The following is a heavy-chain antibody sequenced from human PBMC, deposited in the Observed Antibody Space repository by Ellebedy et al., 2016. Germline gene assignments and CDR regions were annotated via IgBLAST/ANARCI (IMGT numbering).Heavy chain of an antibody. D-gene: IGHD1-14*01. CDR1: GGSIRSYS. CDR2: IVHSGTT. Sequence: SETLSLTXTVSGGSIRSYSWSWIRQPPGKGLEWVGEIVHSGTTEYNPSLESRVTISIDTSKMQFSLNLSSVTAADTAVYYCARAKGKYAGFENWGQGTLVTVSS. V-gene: IGHV4-34*12. J-gene: IGHJ4*02. CDR3: ARAKGKYAGFEN.